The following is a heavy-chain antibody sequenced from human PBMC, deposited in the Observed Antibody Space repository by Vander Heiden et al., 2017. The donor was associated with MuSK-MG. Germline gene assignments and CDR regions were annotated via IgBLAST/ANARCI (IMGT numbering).Heavy chain of an antibody. Sequence: QVQLVQSGAEVKKPGSSVKVSCKASGGTFSSYAISWVRQAPGQGLEWMGGIIPIFGTANYAQKFQGRVTITADESTSTAYMELSSLRSEDTAVYYCARVTYYYGSGSYFSYYYYGMDVWGQGTTVTVSS. D-gene: IGHD3-10*01. CDR1: GGTFSSYA. J-gene: IGHJ6*02. CDR3: ARVTYYYGSGSYFSYYYYGMDV. CDR2: IIPIFGTA. V-gene: IGHV1-69*01.